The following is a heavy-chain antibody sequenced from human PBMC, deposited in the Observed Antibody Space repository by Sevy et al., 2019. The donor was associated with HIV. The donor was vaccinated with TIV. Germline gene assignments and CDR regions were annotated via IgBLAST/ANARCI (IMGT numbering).Heavy chain of an antibody. J-gene: IGHJ1*01. CDR1: GGTFSSYS. CDR2: IIPVLGIA. Sequence: ASVKVSCKASGGTFSSYSISWVRQAPGQGLEWMGRIIPVLGIANYAQKFQGRVTITAAKSTSTAYMDLGSLRSEDTAVYYCASDHDYYDSSNYYLPTEYFQHWGQGTLVTVSS. CDR3: ASDHDYYDSSNYYLPTEYFQH. D-gene: IGHD3-22*01. V-gene: IGHV1-69*04.